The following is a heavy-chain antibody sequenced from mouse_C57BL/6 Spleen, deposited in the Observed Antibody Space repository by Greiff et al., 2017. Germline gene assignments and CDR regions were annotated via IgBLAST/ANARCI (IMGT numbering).Heavy chain of an antibody. J-gene: IGHJ3*01. CDR1: GYTFTSYW. CDR2: IHPSDSDT. V-gene: IGHV1-74*01. D-gene: IGHD2-4*01. Sequence: QVQLQQPGAELVKPGASVKVSCKASGYTFTSYWMHWVKQRPGQGLEWIGRIHPSDSDTNYNQKFKGKATLTVDKSSSTAYMQLSSLTSEDSAVYYCAPLYYDYPGFAYWGQGTLVTVSA. CDR3: APLYYDYPGFAY.